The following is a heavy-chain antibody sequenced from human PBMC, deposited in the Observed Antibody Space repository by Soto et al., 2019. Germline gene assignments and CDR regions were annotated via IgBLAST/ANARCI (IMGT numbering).Heavy chain of an antibody. CDR3: ARAVSRDKWFDP. CDR2: ISAYNGNT. D-gene: IGHD6-19*01. Sequence: ASVKVSCKASGYTFTNYGLTWVRQVPGQGLEWMGWISAYNGNTDYAQKLQGRVTMTTDTSTSTAYMELGNLRSDDTAVYYCARAVSRDKWFDPWGQGTLVTVSS. V-gene: IGHV1-18*01. J-gene: IGHJ5*02. CDR1: GYTFTNYG.